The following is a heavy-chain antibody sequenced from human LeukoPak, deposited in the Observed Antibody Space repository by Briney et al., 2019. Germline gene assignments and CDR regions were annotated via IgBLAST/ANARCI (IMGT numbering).Heavy chain of an antibody. CDR1: GGSISSSSYY. D-gene: IGHD6-6*01. V-gene: IGHV4-39*07. CDR2: IYYSGST. J-gene: IGHJ5*02. Sequence: SETLSLTCTVSGGSISSSSYYWGWIRQPPGKGLEWVGSIYYSGSTYYNPSLKSRVTISVDTSKNQFSLKLSSVTAADTAVYYCARGMELAARRRNWFDPWGQGTLVTVSS. CDR3: ARGMELAARRRNWFDP.